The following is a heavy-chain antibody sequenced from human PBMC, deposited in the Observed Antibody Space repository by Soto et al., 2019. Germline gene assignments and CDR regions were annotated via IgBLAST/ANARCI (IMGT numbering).Heavy chain of an antibody. D-gene: IGHD4-4*01. J-gene: IGHJ6*02. V-gene: IGHV4-34*01. Sequence: PSETLSLTCAVYGGSFSGYYWSWIRQPPGKGLEWIGEINHSGSTNYNPSLKSRVTISVDTSKNQFSLKLSSVTAAGTAVYYCARGHLTRYSNYYYYYYGMDVWGQGTTVTVS. CDR3: ARGHLTRYSNYYYYYYGMDV. CDR1: GGSFSGYY. CDR2: INHSGST.